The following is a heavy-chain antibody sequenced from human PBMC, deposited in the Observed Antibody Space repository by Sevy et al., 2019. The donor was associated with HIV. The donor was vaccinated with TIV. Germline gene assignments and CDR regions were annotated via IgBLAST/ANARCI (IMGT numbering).Heavy chain of an antibody. V-gene: IGHV4-38-2*02. CDR3: ARDYYDSFGYFDY. D-gene: IGHD3-22*01. CDR1: GYSISSGYY. Sequence: SEILSLTCAVSGYSISSGYYWGWIRQPPGKGLEWIGSIYHSGSTYYNPSLKTRVTISVDTSKNQFSLKLSSVTAADTAVYYCARDYYDSFGYFDYWGQGTLVTVSS. CDR2: IYHSGST. J-gene: IGHJ4*02.